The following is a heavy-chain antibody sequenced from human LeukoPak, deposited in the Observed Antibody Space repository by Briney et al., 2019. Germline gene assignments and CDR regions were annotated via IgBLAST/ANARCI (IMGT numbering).Heavy chain of an antibody. D-gene: IGHD6-19*01. V-gene: IGHV5-10-1*01. CDR1: GYRFTNYW. J-gene: IGHJ4*01. CDR2: IDPSDSYT. Sequence: GESLKISCKGSGYRFTNYWISWVRQMPGKGLEWMGRIDPSDSYTNYSPSFQGHVTISADKSISTAYLQWSSLKASDTAMYYCARHEGIAVADYWGQGTLVTVSS. CDR3: ARHEGIAVADY.